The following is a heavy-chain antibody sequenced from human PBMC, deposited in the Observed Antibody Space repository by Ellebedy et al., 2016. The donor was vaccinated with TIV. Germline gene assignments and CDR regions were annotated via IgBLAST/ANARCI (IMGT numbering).Heavy chain of an antibody. Sequence: GGSLRLSXAASGFTFSSYPMSWVRQAPGKGLEWVSAISSSGVSTYYADSVKGRFTISRDNAKDSLYLQMNTLRAEDTAVYYCARVVVPTYGDYLIYDYWGQGTLVTVSS. J-gene: IGHJ4*02. V-gene: IGHV3-23*01. CDR3: ARVVVPTYGDYLIYDY. D-gene: IGHD4-17*01. CDR1: GFTFSSYP. CDR2: ISSSGVST.